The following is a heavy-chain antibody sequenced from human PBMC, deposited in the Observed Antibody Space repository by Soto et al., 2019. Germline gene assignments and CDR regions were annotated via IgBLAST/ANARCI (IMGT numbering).Heavy chain of an antibody. CDR2: ISSNGVGT. V-gene: IGHV3-64*01. CDR1: GFTLSGYS. J-gene: IGHJ6*03. Sequence: EVQLAESGGGLAQPGGSLGLSCADSGFTLSGYSMDWGRQAPGKGLEYGSGISSNGVGTYYANSVHGRFTISRDNSKNTLDLQMGSLRSEGMAVYYCAWRPRPDFYYMDVWGKGTTVTVSS. CDR3: AWRPRPDFYYMDV. D-gene: IGHD6-6*01.